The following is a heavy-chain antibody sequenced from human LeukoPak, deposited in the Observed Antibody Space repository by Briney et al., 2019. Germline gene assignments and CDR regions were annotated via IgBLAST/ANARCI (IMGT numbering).Heavy chain of an antibody. CDR2: INHSGST. J-gene: IGHJ4*02. CDR3: ARLADGSGTHDQDY. D-gene: IGHD3-10*01. CDR1: GGSFSGYY. V-gene: IGHV4-34*01. Sequence: SETLSLTCAVYGGSFSGYYWSWIRQPPGKGLEWIGEINHSGSTNYNPSLKSRVTISVDTSKNQFSLKLSSVTAADTAVYYCARLADGSGTHDQDYWGQGTLVTVSS.